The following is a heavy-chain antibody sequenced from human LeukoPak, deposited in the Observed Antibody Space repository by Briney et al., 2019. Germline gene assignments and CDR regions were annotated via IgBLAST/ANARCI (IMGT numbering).Heavy chain of an antibody. D-gene: IGHD2-21*02. CDR3: ARAEASVTAFDF. CDR2: TSSRSDYI. J-gene: IGHJ4*02. CDR1: GFTFDGYT. Sequence: GGSLRLSCAASGFTFDGYTMNWVRQAPGKGLEWVASTSSRSDYIYYADSVRGRFTVSRENAKNSLSLQMNTLRAEDTATYYCARAEASVTAFDFWGQGTLVTVSS. V-gene: IGHV3-21*01.